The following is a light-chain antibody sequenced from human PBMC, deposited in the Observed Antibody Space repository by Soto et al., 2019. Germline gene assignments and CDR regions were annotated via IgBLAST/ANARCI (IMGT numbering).Light chain of an antibody. J-gene: IGLJ1*01. CDR2: DIH. Sequence: QSALTQPASVSGSPGQSVTISCTGTSRDVGNYIFVYWYRQHPGKPPKLMIYDIHNRTTGVSNRFSGSKSGNTASLTISGLQAEDEADYYCVSYTTGASYVFGTGTKLTVL. V-gene: IGLV2-14*01. CDR1: SRDVGNYIF. CDR3: VSYTTGASYV.